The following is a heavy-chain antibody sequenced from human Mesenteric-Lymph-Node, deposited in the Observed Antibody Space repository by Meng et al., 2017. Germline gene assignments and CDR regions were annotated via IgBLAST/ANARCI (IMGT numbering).Heavy chain of an antibody. CDR3: ARLPRITIFGVVTQILYYYGMDV. CDR1: GGSFSGYS. CDR2: INHSGST. V-gene: IGHV4-34*01. J-gene: IGHJ6*02. Sequence: SETLSLTCAVYGGSFSGYSWSWIRQPPGKGLEWIGEINHSGSTNYNPSPKSRVTISVDTSKKQFSLKLSSVTAADTAVYYCARLPRITIFGVVTQILYYYGMDVWGQGTMVTVSS. D-gene: IGHD3-3*01.